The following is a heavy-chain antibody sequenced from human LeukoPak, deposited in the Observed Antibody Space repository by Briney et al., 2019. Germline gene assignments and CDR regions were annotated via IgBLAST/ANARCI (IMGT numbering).Heavy chain of an antibody. V-gene: IGHV3-7*03. D-gene: IGHD6-13*01. CDR1: GFTFSNYW. Sequence: GGSLRLSCAASGFTFSNYWMSWVRQAPGKGLEWVANIKQDGSEKYYVDSVKGRFTISRDNAKNSLYLQMNSLRAEDTAVYYCAKDKLQQLVPLDYWGQGTLVTVSS. J-gene: IGHJ4*02. CDR3: AKDKLQQLVPLDY. CDR2: IKQDGSEK.